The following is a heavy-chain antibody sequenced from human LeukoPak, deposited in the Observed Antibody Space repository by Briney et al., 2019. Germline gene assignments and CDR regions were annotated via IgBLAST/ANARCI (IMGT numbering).Heavy chain of an antibody. CDR2: IRYDGSNK. CDR1: GFTFSDYS. CDR3: AAPGVPAATYYFDY. Sequence: GGSLRLSCAASGFTFSDYSMNWVRQAPGKGLEWVAFIRYDGSNKYYADSVKGRFTISRDNSKNTVYLQMNSLRAEDTAVYYCAAPGVPAATYYFDYWGQGTLVTVSS. D-gene: IGHD2-2*01. V-gene: IGHV3-30*02. J-gene: IGHJ4*02.